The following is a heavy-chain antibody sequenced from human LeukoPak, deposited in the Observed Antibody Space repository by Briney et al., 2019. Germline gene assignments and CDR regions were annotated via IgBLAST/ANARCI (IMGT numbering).Heavy chain of an antibody. D-gene: IGHD3-10*01. CDR1: GGSIIRHY. V-gene: IGHV4-59*11. Sequence: SETLSLTYTVSGGSIIRHYWSWIRQPPGKGLEWIGNIYDSGSTKYNPSLKSRVTISVDTSKNQFTLKLRSVTAADTAVYYCARDGGSGLFDYWGQGILVTVSS. CDR2: IYDSGST. J-gene: IGHJ4*02. CDR3: ARDGGSGLFDY.